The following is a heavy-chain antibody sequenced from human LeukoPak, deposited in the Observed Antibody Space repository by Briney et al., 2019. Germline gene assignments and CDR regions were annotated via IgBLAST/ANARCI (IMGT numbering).Heavy chain of an antibody. CDR3: ARDFTVTKFYDY. J-gene: IGHJ4*02. CDR2: ISAYNGNT. V-gene: IGHV1-18*04. CDR1: GYTFTSYY. Sequence: ASVKVSCKASGYTFTSYYMHWVRQAPGQGLEWMGWISAYNGNTNYAQKLQGRVTMTTDTSTSTAYMELRSLRSDDTAVYYCARDFTVTKFYDYWGQGTLVTVSS. D-gene: IGHD4-17*01.